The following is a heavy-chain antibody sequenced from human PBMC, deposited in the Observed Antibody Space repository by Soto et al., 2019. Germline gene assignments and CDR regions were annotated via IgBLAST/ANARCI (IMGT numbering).Heavy chain of an antibody. CDR2: ISGSGGST. J-gene: IGHJ6*02. CDR1: GFTFSSYA. Sequence: GGSLRLSCAASGFTFSSYAMSWVRQAPGKGLEWVSAISGSGGSTYYADSVKGRFTISRDNSKNTLYLQMNSLRAEDTAVYYCARGSVGYDFWSGYYPKYYYYGMDVWGQGTTVTVSS. D-gene: IGHD3-3*01. V-gene: IGHV3-23*01. CDR3: ARGSVGYDFWSGYYPKYYYYGMDV.